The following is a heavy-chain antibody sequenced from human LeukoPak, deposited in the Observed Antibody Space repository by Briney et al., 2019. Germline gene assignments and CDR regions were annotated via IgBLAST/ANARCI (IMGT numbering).Heavy chain of an antibody. J-gene: IGHJ3*02. D-gene: IGHD1-26*01. V-gene: IGHV3-66*01. Sequence: GGSLRLSCAASGFTVSSNYMSWVRQAPGKGLEWVSVIYSGGSTYYADSVKGRFTISRDNSKNTLYLQMNSLRAEDTAVYYCARGESEWELRGDGAFDIWGQGTMVTVSS. CDR3: ARGESEWELRGDGAFDI. CDR2: IYSGGST. CDR1: GFTVSSNY.